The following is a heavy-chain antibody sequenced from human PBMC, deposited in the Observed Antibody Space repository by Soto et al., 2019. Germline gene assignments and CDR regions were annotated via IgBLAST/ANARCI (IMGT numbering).Heavy chain of an antibody. D-gene: IGHD6-13*01. CDR3: ARDRKAAGPHYYGMDV. V-gene: IGHV3-30-3*01. CDR2: ISYYGSNK. J-gene: IGHJ6*02. CDR1: GFTFSSYA. Sequence: GGSLRLSCAASGFTFSSYAMHWVRLAPGKGLERVAVISYYGSNKYYADSEKGRFTISRDNSKNTQYLQMNSLRAEDTAVYYCARDRKAAGPHYYGMDVWGQGTTVTVSS.